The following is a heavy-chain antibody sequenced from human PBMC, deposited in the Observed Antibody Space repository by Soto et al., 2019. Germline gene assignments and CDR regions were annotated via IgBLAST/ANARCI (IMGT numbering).Heavy chain of an antibody. J-gene: IGHJ6*02. D-gene: IGHD4-17*01. Sequence: GGSLRLSCAASGFTFSSYGMHWVRQAPGKGLEWVAVIWYDGSNKYYADSVKGRFTISRDNSKNTLYLQMNSLRAEDTAVYYCARSSDYGITKPSRYYYGMDVWGQGTTVTVSS. V-gene: IGHV3-33*01. CDR3: ARSSDYGITKPSRYYYGMDV. CDR2: IWYDGSNK. CDR1: GFTFSSYG.